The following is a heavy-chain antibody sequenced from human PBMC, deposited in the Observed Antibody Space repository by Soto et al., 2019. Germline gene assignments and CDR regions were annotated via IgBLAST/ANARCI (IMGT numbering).Heavy chain of an antibody. D-gene: IGHD3-22*01. Sequence: GGSLRLSCEASGFNFSHYAMHWVRQAPGKGLEWLAIISLEGSNKYSAKPVKDRFTISRDNSKSTLYLQMNSLRPEETAVYYCARGLYYYDSSGYSPDYWGLGTLVTVSS. CDR3: ARGLYYYDSSGYSPDY. V-gene: IGHV3-30*03. CDR2: ISLEGSNK. J-gene: IGHJ4*02. CDR1: GFNFSHYA.